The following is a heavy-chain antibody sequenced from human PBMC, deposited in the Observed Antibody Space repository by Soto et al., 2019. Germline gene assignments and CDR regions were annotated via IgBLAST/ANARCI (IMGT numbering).Heavy chain of an antibody. CDR2: IIPIFGTA. CDR1: GGTFSSYA. V-gene: IGHV1-69*13. Sequence: GASVKVSCKASGGTFSSYAISWVRQAPGQGLEWMGGIIPIFGTANYAQKFQGRVTITADESTSTAYMELSSLRSEDTAVYYCARGGMGKSYWTLDSWGQGTQVTVSS. D-gene: IGHD1-26*01. CDR3: ARGGMGKSYWTLDS. J-gene: IGHJ4*02.